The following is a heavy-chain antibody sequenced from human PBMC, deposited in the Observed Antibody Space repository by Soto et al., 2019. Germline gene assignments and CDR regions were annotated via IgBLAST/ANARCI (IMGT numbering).Heavy chain of an antibody. J-gene: IGHJ4*02. D-gene: IGHD3-22*01. CDR2: IYYSGST. Sequence: SETLSLTCTVSGGSISSGDYYWSWIRQPPGKGLEWIGYIYYSGSTYYNPSLKSRVTISVDTFKNQFSLKLSSVTAADTAVYYCAREGYYYDSSGYQVYYFDYWGQGTLVTVSS. CDR1: GGSISSGDYY. CDR3: AREGYYYDSSGYQVYYFDY. V-gene: IGHV4-30-4*01.